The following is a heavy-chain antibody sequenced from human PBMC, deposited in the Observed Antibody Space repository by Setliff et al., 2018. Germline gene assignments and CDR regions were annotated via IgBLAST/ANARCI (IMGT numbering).Heavy chain of an antibody. D-gene: IGHD3-22*01. J-gene: IGHJ3*01. CDR3: AREVGISGYYGRSCHYSFDL. CDR1: GGSISYS. V-gene: IGHV4-59*01. CDR2: FYYDGRT. Sequence: PSETLSLTCSVSGGSISYSWGWIRQPPGKGLEWIGFFYYDGRTNYNPSLKSRVTISEDTSKNQFSLKVTSVTAADTAMYYCAREVGISGYYGRSCHYSFDLWGQGKMVT.